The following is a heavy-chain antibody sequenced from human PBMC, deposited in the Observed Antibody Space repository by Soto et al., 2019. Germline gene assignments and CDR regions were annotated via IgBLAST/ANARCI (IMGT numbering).Heavy chain of an antibody. D-gene: IGHD3-10*01. CDR3: ATLGVSGSGSFDY. CDR2: VSAYTGKS. J-gene: IGHJ4*02. Sequence: QVQVVQSGAEVRKPGASVKVSCKTSGYTFTSYAISWVRQAPGQGLEWMGWVSAYTGKSNCAQNLQGRVTMTTDISTTASYMELRSLRYVDTAVYYCATLGVSGSGSFDYWGQGTLVTVSS. V-gene: IGHV1-18*01. CDR1: GYTFTSYA.